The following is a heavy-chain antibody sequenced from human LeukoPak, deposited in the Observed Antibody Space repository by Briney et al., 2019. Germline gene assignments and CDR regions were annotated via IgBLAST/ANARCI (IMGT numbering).Heavy chain of an antibody. CDR1: GFPFSTYW. Sequence: GGSLRLSCAASGFPFSTYWMNWVRQAPGKGLEWVANIKQDGSEIYYVDSVKGRFTISRDNAKNSLYLQMDSLRAEDTAVYYCATDRNSGKYYDYWGQGTLVTVSS. D-gene: IGHD1-26*01. CDR2: IKQDGSEI. CDR3: ATDRNSGKYYDY. J-gene: IGHJ4*02. V-gene: IGHV3-7*01.